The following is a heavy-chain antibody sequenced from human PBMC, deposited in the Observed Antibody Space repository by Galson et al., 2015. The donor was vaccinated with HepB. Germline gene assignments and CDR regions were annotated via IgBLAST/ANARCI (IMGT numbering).Heavy chain of an antibody. V-gene: IGHV3-21*01. CDR3: ARVGDSSSSSYYYYYMDV. CDR1: GFTFSSYS. D-gene: IGHD6-6*01. CDR2: ISSSSSYI. Sequence: SLRLSCAASGFTFSSYSMNWVRQAPGKGLEWVSSISSSSSYIYYADSVKGRFTISRDNAKNSLYLQMNSLRAEDTAVYYCARVGDSSSSSYYYYYMDVWGKGTTVTVSS. J-gene: IGHJ6*03.